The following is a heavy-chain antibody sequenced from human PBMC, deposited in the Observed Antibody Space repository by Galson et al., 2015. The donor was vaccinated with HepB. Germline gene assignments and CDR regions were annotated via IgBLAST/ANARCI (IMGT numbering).Heavy chain of an antibody. CDR2: IIPIFGTA. CDR3: ARGKGSSGWYDHYYYGMDV. CDR1: GGSFSSYA. J-gene: IGHJ6*02. Sequence: SVKVSCKASGGSFSSYAIGWVRQAPGQGLEWMGGIIPIFGTANYAQKFQGRVTIIADKSTNTAYMELSSLRSEDTAVYYCARGKGSSGWYDHYYYGMDVWGQGTTVTVSS. V-gene: IGHV1-69*06. D-gene: IGHD6-19*01.